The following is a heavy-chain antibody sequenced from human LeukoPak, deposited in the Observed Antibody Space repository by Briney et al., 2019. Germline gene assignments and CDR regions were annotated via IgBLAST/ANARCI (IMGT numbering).Heavy chain of an antibody. Sequence: ASVKVSCKASGYTFTSYGISWVRQAPGQGLEWMGWISAYNGNTNYAQKLQGRVTMTTDTSTSTAYMELRSLRSDDTAVYYCARDDGRHSSGWYASYYYYGMDVWGQGTTVTVSS. J-gene: IGHJ6*02. CDR3: ARDDGRHSSGWYASYYYYGMDV. D-gene: IGHD6-19*01. V-gene: IGHV1-18*01. CDR1: GYTFTSYG. CDR2: ISAYNGNT.